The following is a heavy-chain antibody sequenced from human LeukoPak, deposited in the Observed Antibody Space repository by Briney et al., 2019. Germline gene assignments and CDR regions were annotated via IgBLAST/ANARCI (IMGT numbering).Heavy chain of an antibody. J-gene: IGHJ4*02. Sequence: GGSLRLSCAASGFVFNNYGMHWVRQAPGKGLEWVAVISYDGSSKYYADSVKGRFTISRDNSKNTLYLQVNSLRAEDTAVYSCAKGLGQWLVMFDSWGQGTLVTVSS. CDR2: ISYDGSSK. V-gene: IGHV3-30*18. CDR1: GFVFNNYG. D-gene: IGHD6-19*01. CDR3: AKGLGQWLVMFDS.